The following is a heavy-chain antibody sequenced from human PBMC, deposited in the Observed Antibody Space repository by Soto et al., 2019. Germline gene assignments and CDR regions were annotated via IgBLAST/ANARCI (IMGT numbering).Heavy chain of an antibody. CDR2: ISGGGGST. J-gene: IGHJ3*02. V-gene: IGHV3-23*01. Sequence: EVQLLESGGGLVQPGGSLRLSCVASGFTFSNYAMSWARQAPGKGLEWVSTISGGGGSTYYADSVKGRLTISRDNSKNSLFLQMNSLRAEDTAVYYCAKGGHRCAFDIWGQGTVVTVAS. CDR3: AKGGHRCAFDI. CDR1: GFTFSNYA.